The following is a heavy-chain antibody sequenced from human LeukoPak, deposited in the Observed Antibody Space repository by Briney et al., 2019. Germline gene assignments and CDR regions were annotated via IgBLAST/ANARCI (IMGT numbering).Heavy chain of an antibody. J-gene: IGHJ4*02. Sequence: GGSLRLSCAASGFTFRSYGMHWLRQAPGKGLEWISYISSGSSTIYYADSVKGRFTISRDNAKNSLYLQMNSLRAEDTAVYYCARVLHKRNYDSSDYYGYWGQGTLVTVSS. CDR3: ARVLHKRNYDSSDYYGY. D-gene: IGHD3-22*01. V-gene: IGHV3-48*01. CDR2: ISSGSSTI. CDR1: GFTFRSYG.